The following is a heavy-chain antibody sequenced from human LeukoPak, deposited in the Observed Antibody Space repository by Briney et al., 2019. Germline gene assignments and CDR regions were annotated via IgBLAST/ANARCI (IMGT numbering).Heavy chain of an antibody. CDR2: INHSGST. D-gene: IGHD5-24*01. CDR1: GGSFSSYY. J-gene: IGHJ4*02. Sequence: PLETLSLTCAIYGGSFSSYYWSWIRQPPGKGLEWIGEINHSGSTNYNPSLKSRVTISVDTSKNQFSLKLSSVTAADTAVYYCARGGRWLQFRDWGQGTLVTVSS. CDR3: ARGGRWLQFRD. V-gene: IGHV4-34*01.